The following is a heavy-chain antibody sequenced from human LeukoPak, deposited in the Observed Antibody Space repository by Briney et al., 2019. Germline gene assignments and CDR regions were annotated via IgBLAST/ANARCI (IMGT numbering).Heavy chain of an antibody. CDR2: INHSGST. V-gene: IGHV4-34*01. Sequence: PSETLSLTCAVYGGSFSGYYWSWIRQPPGKGLEWIGEINHSGSTNYNPSLKSRVTISVDTSKNQLSLKLSSVTAADTAVYYCARGRSGYSRMDVWGQGTTVTVSS. CDR3: ARGRSGYSRMDV. CDR1: GGSFSGYY. D-gene: IGHD3-22*01. J-gene: IGHJ6*02.